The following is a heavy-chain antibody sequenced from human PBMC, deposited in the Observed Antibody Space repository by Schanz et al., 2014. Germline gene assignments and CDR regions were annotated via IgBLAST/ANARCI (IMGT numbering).Heavy chain of an antibody. CDR1: GFTFSSYA. Sequence: EMQLLESGGGLIQPGGSLRLSCAASGFTFSSYAMSWARQAPGKGLEWVSAISGSGGSTYYADSVKGRFTISRDNSKNTLYLQMNSLRAEDTAVYYCAKGRFGELSAFDIWGQGTMVTVSS. J-gene: IGHJ3*02. V-gene: IGHV3-23*01. D-gene: IGHD3-10*01. CDR3: AKGRFGELSAFDI. CDR2: ISGSGGST.